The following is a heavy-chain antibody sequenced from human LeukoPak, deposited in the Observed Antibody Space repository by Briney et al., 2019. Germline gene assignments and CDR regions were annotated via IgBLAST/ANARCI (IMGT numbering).Heavy chain of an antibody. V-gene: IGHV4-34*01. CDR2: INHSGST. D-gene: IGHD4-11*01. CDR3: ARGRVSSSTWYSTYYYFFYMDF. Sequence: SETLSLTCAVYGGSFSGYYWSWIRQPPGKGPEWIGEINHSGSTNYNPSLKSRVTISVDTSKNQFSLKLSSVTAADTAVYYCARGRVSSSTWYSTYYYFFYMDFWGKGTTVTVSS. J-gene: IGHJ6*03. CDR1: GGSFSGYY.